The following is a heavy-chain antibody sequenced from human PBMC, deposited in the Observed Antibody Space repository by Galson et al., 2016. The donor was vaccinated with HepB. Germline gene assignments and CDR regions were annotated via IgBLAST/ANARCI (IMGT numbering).Heavy chain of an antibody. Sequence: SETLSLTCTVYGGSFSGNYWSWVRQAPGKGLEWIGEIDHSGNTNYNPSLKSRLTISVDTSKKEVSLGLTSVTAADTAVYYCERLRFLEWLQGDGLYNDMDVWGQGTTVTVSS. J-gene: IGHJ6*02. CDR3: ERLRFLEWLQGDGLYNDMDV. V-gene: IGHV4-34*01. D-gene: IGHD3-3*01. CDR1: GGSFSGNY. CDR2: IDHSGNT.